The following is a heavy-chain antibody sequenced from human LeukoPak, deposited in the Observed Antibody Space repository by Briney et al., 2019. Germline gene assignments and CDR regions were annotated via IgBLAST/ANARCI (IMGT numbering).Heavy chain of an antibody. D-gene: IGHD2-15*01. CDR1: RFNVNNYW. CDR2: INEDGRVT. J-gene: IGHJ4*02. V-gene: IGHV3-74*01. CDR3: ARARGGSDY. Sequence: QPGGSLRLSCAASRFNVNNYWMHWVRQAPGKGLVWVSRINEDGRVTSYATSVRGRFTIFRDNAKNSLYLQMNSLRDEDTAVYYCARARGGSDYWGQGTLVTVSS.